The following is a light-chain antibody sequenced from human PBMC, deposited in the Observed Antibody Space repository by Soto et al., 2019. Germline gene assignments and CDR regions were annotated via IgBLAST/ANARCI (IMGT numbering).Light chain of an antibody. CDR3: SSFRSSSTSYV. Sequence: QSALTQPASVSGSPGQSITISYTGTSSDIGDSNYVSWYQQHPGKAPKLVIYDVSNRPSGVSNRFSGSKSANTASLTISGLQAEDEADYYCSSFRSSSTSYVFGTGTKLTVL. V-gene: IGLV2-14*03. CDR2: DVS. J-gene: IGLJ1*01. CDR1: SSDIGDSNY.